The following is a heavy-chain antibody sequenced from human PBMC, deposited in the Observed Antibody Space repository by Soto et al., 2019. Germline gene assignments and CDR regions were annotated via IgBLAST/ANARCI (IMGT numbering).Heavy chain of an antibody. V-gene: IGHV4-39*01. J-gene: IGHJ4*02. Sequence: AESLSLTCTVSGVSISNSSYYWGWIRRPPGXGXXWXGXXXYXXXTYYNPSLKSRVTISVDSSTNKFPLKLTSVSATDTAVYYCARHGSNWGQGARVTASS. CDR2: XXYXXXT. CDR1: GVSISNSSYY. CDR3: ARHGSN.